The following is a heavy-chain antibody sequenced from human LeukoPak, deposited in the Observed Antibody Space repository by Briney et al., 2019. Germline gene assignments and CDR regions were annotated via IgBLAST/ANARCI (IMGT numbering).Heavy chain of an antibody. CDR1: GGSISSSSYY. J-gene: IGHJ3*02. Sequence: SETLSLTCTVSGGSISSSSYYWGWIRQPPGKGLEWIGSMYYSGSTYYNQSLKSRVTISVDTSKNQFSLKLSSVTAADTAVYYCARHGNDILAPDGFDIWGQGTMVTVS. V-gene: IGHV4-39*01. D-gene: IGHD3-9*01. CDR3: ARHGNDILAPDGFDI. CDR2: MYYSGST.